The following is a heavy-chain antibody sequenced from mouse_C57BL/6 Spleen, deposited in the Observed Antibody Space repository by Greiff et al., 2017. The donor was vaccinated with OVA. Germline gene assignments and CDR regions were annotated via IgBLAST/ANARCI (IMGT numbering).Heavy chain of an antibody. V-gene: IGHV1-55*01. D-gene: IGHD2-5*01. J-gene: IGHJ1*03. CDR3: ARRNYSNYWYFDV. CDR2: IYPGSGTT. CDR1: GYTFTSYW. Sequence: VQLQQPGAELVKPGASVKMSCKASGYTFTSYWITWVKQRPGQGLEWIGDIYPGSGTTNYNEKFKSKATLTVDTSSSTAYMQLSSLTSEDSAVYYCARRNYSNYWYFDVWGTGTTVTVSS.